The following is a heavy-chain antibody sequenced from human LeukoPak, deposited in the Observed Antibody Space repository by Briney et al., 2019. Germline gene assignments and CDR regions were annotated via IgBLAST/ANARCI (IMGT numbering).Heavy chain of an antibody. V-gene: IGHV3-23*01. CDR3: AKVASADAQARLNY. D-gene: IGHD6-19*01. CDR2: ISGSGGGT. CDR1: GFTFSSYA. J-gene: IGHJ4*02. Sequence: PXXSLRLSCTASGFTFSSYAMSWVSQAPGKGREWGSAISGSGGGTYYADSVKDRFTISRDYSNNTLYLQMNSLRADDTAVYYCAKVASADAQARLNYWGQGTLVTVSS.